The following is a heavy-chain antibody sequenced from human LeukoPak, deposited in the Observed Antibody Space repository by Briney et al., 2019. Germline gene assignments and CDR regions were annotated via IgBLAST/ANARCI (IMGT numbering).Heavy chain of an antibody. J-gene: IGHJ6*03. CDR1: GGSFSGYY. CDR2: INHSGST. D-gene: IGHD2-15*01. Sequence: SETLSLTCAVYGGSFSGYYWSWIRQPPGKGLEWIGEINHSGSTNYNPSLKSRVTISVDTSKNQFSLKLSSVTAADTAVYYCASGYSREHYYYYYYMDVWGKGTTVTISS. CDR3: ASGYSREHYYYYYYMDV. V-gene: IGHV4-34*01.